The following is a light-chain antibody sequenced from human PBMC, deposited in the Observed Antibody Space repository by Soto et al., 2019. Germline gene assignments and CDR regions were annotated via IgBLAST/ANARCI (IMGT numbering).Light chain of an antibody. Sequence: DIQMTQSPSTLSASVGDRVTITCRASQSVSTWLAWYQQKPGKAPKVLIYKASSLESGVPSRFSGSGSGTEFTLTISSLQPDDFATYYCQHYNSYSEAFGQGTRLEIK. CDR1: QSVSTW. CDR3: QHYNSYSEA. CDR2: KAS. J-gene: IGKJ5*01. V-gene: IGKV1-5*03.